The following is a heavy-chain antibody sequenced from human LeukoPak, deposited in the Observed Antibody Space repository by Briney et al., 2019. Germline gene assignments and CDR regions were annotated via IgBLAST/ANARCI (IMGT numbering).Heavy chain of an antibody. CDR3: ARATSDS. CDR1: GYTVTSYF. D-gene: IGHD1-1*01. CDR2: INPSGSTT. J-gene: IGHJ5*01. Sequence: ASVKVSCKASGYTVTSYFMHWVRQPPGQGVEWFGIINPSGSTTTYAPKFQGRLSTTRATSTSTVYMELRSLRSEDTAVYYCARATSDSWGQGPLVTAS. V-gene: IGHV1-46*01.